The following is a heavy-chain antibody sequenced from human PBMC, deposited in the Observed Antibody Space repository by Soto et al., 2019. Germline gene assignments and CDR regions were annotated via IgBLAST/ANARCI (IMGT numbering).Heavy chain of an antibody. CDR3: ARELKTDFGDFFGDGDAHRDGLDV. D-gene: IGHD4-17*01. J-gene: IGHJ6*02. CDR1: GFTFSTYS. Sequence: GGYLRLSCAVSGFTFSTYSMNWVRQAPGKELEWVSYISSSSSYIYYADSVKGRFTISRDNAKNSLYLQMNSLRAEDTAVYYCARELKTDFGDFFGDGDAHRDGLDVRGRGTTV. V-gene: IGHV3-21*01. CDR2: ISSSSSYI.